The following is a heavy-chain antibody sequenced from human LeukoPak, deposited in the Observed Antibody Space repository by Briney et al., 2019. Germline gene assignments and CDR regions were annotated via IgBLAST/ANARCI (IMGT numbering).Heavy chain of an antibody. V-gene: IGHV4-30-2*01. CDR2: IYHSGST. Sequence: TSETLSLTCAVSGGSISSGGYSWSWIRQPPGKGLEWIGYIYHSGSTYYNPSLKSRVTISVDRSKNQFSLKLSSVTAADTAVYYCARLVVPAAGSWFDPWGQGTLVTVSS. CDR1: GGSISSGGYS. D-gene: IGHD2-2*01. CDR3: ARLVVPAAGSWFDP. J-gene: IGHJ5*02.